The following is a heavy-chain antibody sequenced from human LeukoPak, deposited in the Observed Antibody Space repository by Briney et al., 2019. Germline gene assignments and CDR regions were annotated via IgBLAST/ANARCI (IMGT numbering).Heavy chain of an antibody. CDR3: ARGDRRYYYDSGGYHFDY. V-gene: IGHV3-21*01. J-gene: IGHJ4*02. CDR2: ISSSSSYI. CDR1: GFTFSSYS. D-gene: IGHD3-22*01. Sequence: GGSLRLSCAASGFTFSSYSMNWVRQAPGKGLEWVSSISSSSSYIYYADSVKGRFTISRDNAKNSLYLQMNSLRAEDTAVYYCARGDRRYYYDSGGYHFDYWGQGTLVTVSS.